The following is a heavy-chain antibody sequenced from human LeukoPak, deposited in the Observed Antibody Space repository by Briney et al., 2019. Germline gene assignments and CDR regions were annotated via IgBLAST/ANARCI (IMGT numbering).Heavy chain of an antibody. J-gene: IGHJ4*02. CDR1: GYRFSSYW. CDR3: ARQDAAFGY. V-gene: IGHV5-51*01. D-gene: IGHD6-25*01. Sequence: GESLKISCKGSGYRFSSYWIGWVRQVPGKGLEWMGIIYPGDLDTRYSPSFQGQVTISADTSITTAYLQWSSLKASDTAMYYCARQDAAFGYWGQGTLVTVSS. CDR2: IYPGDLDT.